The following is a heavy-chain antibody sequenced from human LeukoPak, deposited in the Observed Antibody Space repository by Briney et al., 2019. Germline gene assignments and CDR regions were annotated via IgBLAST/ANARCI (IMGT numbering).Heavy chain of an antibody. V-gene: IGHV3-23*01. D-gene: IGHD4-17*01. Sequence: GGSLRLSCAASGFTFSSYGMSWVRQAPGKELEWVAASSGSGGSTYYADSVKGRFTISRDNSKNTLYLQMNSLRAEDTAIYYCAKVKVTTATVGGFDMWGQGTMVTVSS. CDR3: AKVKVTTATVGGFDM. CDR1: GFTFSSYG. J-gene: IGHJ3*02. CDR2: SSGSGGST.